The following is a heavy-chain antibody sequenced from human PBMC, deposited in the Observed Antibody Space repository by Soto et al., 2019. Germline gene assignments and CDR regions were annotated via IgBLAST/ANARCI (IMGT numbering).Heavy chain of an antibody. Sequence: ASVKVSCKASGYTFTSYGISWVRQAPGQGLEWMGWISAYNGNTNYAQKLQGRVTMTTDTSTSTAYMELRSLRSDDTAVYYCARDLKDGQHDGEVWFNPWRQGTRGTVSS. CDR1: GYTFTSYG. CDR2: ISAYNGNT. V-gene: IGHV1-18*04. D-gene: IGHD3-10*01. CDR3: ARDLKDGQHDGEVWFNP. J-gene: IGHJ5*02.